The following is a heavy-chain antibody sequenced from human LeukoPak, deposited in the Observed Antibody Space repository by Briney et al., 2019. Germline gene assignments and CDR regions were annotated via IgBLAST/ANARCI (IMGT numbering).Heavy chain of an antibody. Sequence: GGSLRLSCAASGFTFINYDFVWVRQAPGKGLEWVSYISTSGRHTQYSDSVRGRFTIPRDNGGNTLFLQMSSLRADDTAVYYCARDGLGLHYWGQGTLVTVSS. CDR1: GFTFINYD. CDR3: ARDGLGLHY. CDR2: ISTSGRHT. J-gene: IGHJ4*02. D-gene: IGHD3-16*01. V-gene: IGHV3-48*03.